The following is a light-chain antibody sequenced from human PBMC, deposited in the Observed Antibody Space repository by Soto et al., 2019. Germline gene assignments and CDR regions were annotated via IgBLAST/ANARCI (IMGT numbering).Light chain of an antibody. CDR2: GAS. V-gene: IGKV3-15*01. J-gene: IGKJ4*01. CDR1: QSVSSN. CDR3: QQYNTWPPLT. Sequence: EIVMTQSPATLSLSPGERATLSCRASQSVSSNVAWYQQRPGQSPRLLFFGASSRATGIPARFSGSGSGTEFTLTISSLQSEDFAVYYCQQYNTWPPLTFGGGTKVAL.